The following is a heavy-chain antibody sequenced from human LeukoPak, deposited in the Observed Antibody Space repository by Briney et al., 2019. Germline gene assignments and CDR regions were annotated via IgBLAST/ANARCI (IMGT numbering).Heavy chain of an antibody. Sequence: ASVKVSCKASGYTFTSYGISWVRQAPGQGLEWMGWISAYNGNTNFAQKLQGRVTMTTDTSMSTAYMELRSLRSDDTAVYYCARVTPVLRYFDWLLSYYFDYWGQGTLVTVSS. J-gene: IGHJ4*02. CDR1: GYTFTSYG. CDR2: ISAYNGNT. V-gene: IGHV1-18*01. CDR3: ARVTPVLRYFDWLLSYYFDY. D-gene: IGHD3-9*01.